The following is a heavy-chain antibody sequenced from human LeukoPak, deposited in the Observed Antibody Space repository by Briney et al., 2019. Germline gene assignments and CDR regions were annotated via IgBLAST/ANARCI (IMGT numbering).Heavy chain of an antibody. CDR3: ARHPAEYCSSTSCSFNWFDP. J-gene: IGHJ5*02. Sequence: SETLSLTCTVSGGSISSYYWSWIRQPPGKGLEWIGYIYYSGSTNYNPSLKSRATISVDTSKNQFSLKLSSVTAADTAVYYCARHPAEYCSSTSCSFNWFDPWGQGTLVTVSS. D-gene: IGHD2-2*01. V-gene: IGHV4-59*08. CDR1: GGSISSYY. CDR2: IYYSGST.